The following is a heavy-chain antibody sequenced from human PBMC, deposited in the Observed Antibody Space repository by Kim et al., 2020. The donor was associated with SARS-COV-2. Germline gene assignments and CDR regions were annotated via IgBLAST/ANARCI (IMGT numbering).Heavy chain of an antibody. CDR2: IRDSGGST. J-gene: IGHJ1*01. Sequence: GGSLRLSCAASGFTFNNYAMSWVRQAPGKGLEWVSGIRDSGGSTQYADSVKGRFSISRDNSKSTMYLQMDSLRAEDTAVYYCAKVTSGSSGWFDYFQHWGQGTLVTVSS. CDR1: GFTFNNYA. CDR3: AKVTSGSSGWFDYFQH. V-gene: IGHV3-23*01. D-gene: IGHD6-19*01.